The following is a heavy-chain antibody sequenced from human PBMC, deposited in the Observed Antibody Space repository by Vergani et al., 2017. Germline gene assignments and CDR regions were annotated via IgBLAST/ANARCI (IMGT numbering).Heavy chain of an antibody. V-gene: IGHV3-30*03. D-gene: IGHD6-6*01. J-gene: IGHJ4*02. CDR1: GFTFSSYG. CDR2: ISYDGSNK. Sequence: QVQLVESGGGVVQPGRSLRLSCAASGFTFSSYGMHWVRQAPGKGLEWVAVISYDGSNKYYADSVKGRFTISRDNSENTLYLQMNSLRAEDTGVYYCARDSSSRGHYLVGPLDSWGLGTLVTVSS. CDR3: ARDSSSRGHYLVGPLDS.